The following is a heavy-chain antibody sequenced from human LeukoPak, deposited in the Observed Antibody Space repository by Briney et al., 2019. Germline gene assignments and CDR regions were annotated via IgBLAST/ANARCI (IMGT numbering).Heavy chain of an antibody. Sequence: GGSLRLSCAASGFTVSSNYMSWVRQAPGKGLEWVSVIYSGGSTYYADSVKGRFTISRDNSKNTLYLQMNSLGAEDTAVYYCAKDRFKEWLPDYWGQGTLVTVSS. CDR2: IYSGGST. CDR1: GFTVSSNY. D-gene: IGHD3-3*01. CDR3: AKDRFKEWLPDY. V-gene: IGHV3-66*01. J-gene: IGHJ4*02.